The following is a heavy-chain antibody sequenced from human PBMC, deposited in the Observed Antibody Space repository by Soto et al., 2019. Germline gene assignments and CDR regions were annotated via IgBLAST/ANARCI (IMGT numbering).Heavy chain of an antibody. CDR1: GGSISSGGYY. D-gene: IGHD3-22*01. J-gene: IGHJ4*02. CDR2: IYYSGST. CDR3: ARATQASYYDSSGYYPDY. Sequence: PSETLSLTCTVSGGSISSGGYYWSWIRQHPGKGLEWIGYIYYSGSTYYNPSLKSRVTISVDTSKNQFSLKLSSVTAADTAVYYCARATQASYYDSSGYYPDYWGQGTLVTVSS. V-gene: IGHV4-31*03.